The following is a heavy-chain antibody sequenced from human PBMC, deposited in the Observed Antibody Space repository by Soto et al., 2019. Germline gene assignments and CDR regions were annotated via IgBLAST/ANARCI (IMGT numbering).Heavy chain of an antibody. CDR1: GYSFTSHF. D-gene: IGHD3-22*01. Sequence: QVQLVQSGAEVKKPGASMKVSCRTSGYSFTSHFIHWVRQAPGQRLEWMGWINTGNGNTRYSENLEGRVTITRATSAGTVYMELSSLRSEDTAVYYCARDRYYYYDTSGYYSYWGQGTLVTVSS. V-gene: IGHV1-3*04. CDR2: INTGNGNT. J-gene: IGHJ4*02. CDR3: ARDRYYYYDTSGYYSY.